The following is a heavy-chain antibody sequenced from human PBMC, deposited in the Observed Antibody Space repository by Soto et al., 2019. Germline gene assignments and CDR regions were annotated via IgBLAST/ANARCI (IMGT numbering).Heavy chain of an antibody. Sequence: QLQLQESGPGLVKPSETLSLICTVSGGSITNNADYWGWIRQPPGRGLEWVGSINYGGTTYYNPSLQSRFTVSVDTSKNHFSLELSFVTAADTAVYYCARRGTVAGTYWFGPWGQGTLVTVSS. D-gene: IGHD3-10*01. V-gene: IGHV4-39*02. J-gene: IGHJ5*02. CDR1: GGSITNNADY. CDR2: INYGGTT. CDR3: ARRGTVAGTYWFGP.